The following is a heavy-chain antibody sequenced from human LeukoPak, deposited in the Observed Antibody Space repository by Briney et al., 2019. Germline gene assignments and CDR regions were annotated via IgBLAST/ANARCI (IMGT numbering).Heavy chain of an antibody. V-gene: IGHV3-23*01. Sequence: GGSLTLSCAASGFTFTTYPLNWVRQAQGKGRKGFSRIRGTDGKTFYADSVKGRFTISRDNSKNTLYLQMNNLRAEDTALYYCAKKGCSTSGCPASFDYWGQGTLVSVSS. CDR2: IRGTDGKT. CDR1: GFTFTTYP. D-gene: IGHD2-2*01. CDR3: AKKGCSTSGCPASFDY. J-gene: IGHJ4*02.